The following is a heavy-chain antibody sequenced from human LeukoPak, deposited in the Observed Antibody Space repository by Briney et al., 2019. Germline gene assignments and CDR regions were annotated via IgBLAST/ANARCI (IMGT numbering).Heavy chain of an antibody. Sequence: GGSLRLSCAASGFTFSSYAMRWVRQAPGKGLEWVSAISGSGGSTYYADSVKGRFTISRDNSKNTLYLQMNSLRAEDTAVYYCAKGVTRFSGGDYWGQGTLVTVSS. CDR1: GFTFSSYA. D-gene: IGHD4-11*01. V-gene: IGHV3-23*01. J-gene: IGHJ4*02. CDR2: ISGSGGST. CDR3: AKGVTRFSGGDY.